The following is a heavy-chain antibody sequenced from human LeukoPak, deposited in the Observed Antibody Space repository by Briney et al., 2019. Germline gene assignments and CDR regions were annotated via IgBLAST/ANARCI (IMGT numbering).Heavy chain of an antibody. J-gene: IGHJ4*02. Sequence: PSETLSLTCTVSGGSISSSSYYWGWIRQPPGKGLEWIGSIYYSGSTYYNPPLKSRVTISVDTSKNQFSLKLSSVTAADTAVYYCARDGGYYDSSGYYTFDYWGQGTLVTVSS. V-gene: IGHV4-39*07. CDR3: ARDGGYYDSSGYYTFDY. D-gene: IGHD3-22*01. CDR1: GGSISSSSYY. CDR2: IYYSGST.